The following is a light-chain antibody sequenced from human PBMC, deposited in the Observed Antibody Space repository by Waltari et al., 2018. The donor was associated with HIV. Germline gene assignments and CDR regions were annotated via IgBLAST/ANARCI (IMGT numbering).Light chain of an antibody. J-gene: IGLJ1*01. CDR2: DVT. V-gene: IGLV2-11*01. Sequence: QSALTQPRSVSGSPGQSVTISCSGASSGVPYNNPVSWYHHHPGKAPKLIIYDVTKGPSGVPDRFSGSKSGNTASLTISGLQAEDEADYYCFSYGGSLHVFGTGTEVTVL. CDR3: FSYGGSLHV. CDR1: SSGVPYNNP.